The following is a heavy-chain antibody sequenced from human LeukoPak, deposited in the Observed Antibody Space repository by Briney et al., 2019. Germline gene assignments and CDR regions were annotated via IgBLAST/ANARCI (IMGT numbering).Heavy chain of an antibody. D-gene: IGHD3-9*01. V-gene: IGHV7-4-1*02. CDR3: ARASSYDILTGYFPYYFDY. CDR1: GCTFTSYA. Sequence: ASVKVSCKASGCTFTSYAMNWVRQAPGQGLEWMGWINTNTGNPTYAQDFTGRFVFSLDTSVSTAYLQISSLKAEDTSVYYCARASSYDILTGYFPYYFDYWGQGTLVTVSS. CDR2: INTNTGNP. J-gene: IGHJ4*02.